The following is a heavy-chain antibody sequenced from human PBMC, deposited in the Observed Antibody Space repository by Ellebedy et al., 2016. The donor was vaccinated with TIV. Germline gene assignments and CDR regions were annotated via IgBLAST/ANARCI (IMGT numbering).Heavy chain of an antibody. CDR3: ARGGGERLRYAFDL. D-gene: IGHD4-17*01. Sequence: GESLKISCAASEFTFSTYSMNWVRRAPGKGLEWVAYIGSRINKIYYADSVKGRFTISRDNAKNSLSLQMNSLRDEDTAVYYCARGGGERLRYAFDLWGQGTMVTVSS. CDR2: IGSRINKI. V-gene: IGHV3-48*02. CDR1: EFTFSTYS. J-gene: IGHJ3*01.